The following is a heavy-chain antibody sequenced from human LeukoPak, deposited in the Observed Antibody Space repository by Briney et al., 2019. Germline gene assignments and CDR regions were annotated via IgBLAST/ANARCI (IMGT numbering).Heavy chain of an antibody. CDR2: IYYSGST. CDR3: ASSVLVAQDAFDI. V-gene: IGHV4-39*07. J-gene: IGHJ3*02. CDR1: GGSISSSSYY. D-gene: IGHD2-15*01. Sequence: SETLSLTCTVSGGSISSSSYYWGWIRQPPGKGLEWIGSIYYSGSTYYNPSLKSRVTISVDTSKNQFSLKLSSVTAADTAVYYCASSVLVAQDAFDIWGQGTMVTVSS.